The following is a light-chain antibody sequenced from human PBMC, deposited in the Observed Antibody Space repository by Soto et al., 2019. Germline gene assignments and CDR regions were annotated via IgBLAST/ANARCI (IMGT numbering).Light chain of an antibody. CDR1: QSVSSSY. CDR3: QQRSNWPRT. CDR2: GAS. Sequence: EVVWTQSPGTLSLSPGERATLSCRASQSVSSSYLAWYQQKPGQAPRLLIYGASSRATGIPARFSGSGSGTDFTLTISSLEPEDFAVYYCQQRSNWPRTFHQGSKVDIK. J-gene: IGKJ1*01. V-gene: IGKV3D-20*02.